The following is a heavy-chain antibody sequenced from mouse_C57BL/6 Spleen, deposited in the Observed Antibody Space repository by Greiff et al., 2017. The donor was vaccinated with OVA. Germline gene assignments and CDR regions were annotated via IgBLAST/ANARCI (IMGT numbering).Heavy chain of an antibody. Sequence: VQLQQPGAELVRPGTSVKLSCKASGYTFTSYWMHWVKQRPGQGLEWIGVIDPSDSYTNYNQKFKGKATLTVDTSSSTAYMQLSSLTSEDSAVYYCARELGPHYYAMDYWGQGTSVTVSS. CDR2: IDPSDSYT. V-gene: IGHV1-59*01. CDR1: GYTFTSYW. J-gene: IGHJ4*01. D-gene: IGHD4-1*01. CDR3: ARELGPHYYAMDY.